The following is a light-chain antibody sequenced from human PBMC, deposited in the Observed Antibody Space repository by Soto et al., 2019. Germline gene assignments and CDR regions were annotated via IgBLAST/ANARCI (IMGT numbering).Light chain of an antibody. CDR2: VAS. J-gene: IGKJ4*01. CDR1: QSVNSN. V-gene: IGKV3-15*01. CDR3: QQYNAWPLT. Sequence: EIVMTQSPATLSVSPGERVTLSCSASQSVNSNLAWYQQKPGQTPKLLIYVASTRATGIPARFSGSGSGTEFTLTISSLQSEDFAIYYCQQYNAWPLTFGGGTKVEFK.